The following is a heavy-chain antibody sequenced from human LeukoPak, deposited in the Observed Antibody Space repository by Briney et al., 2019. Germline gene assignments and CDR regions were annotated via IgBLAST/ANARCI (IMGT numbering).Heavy chain of an antibody. CDR3: AKVYGSGSQYGDY. J-gene: IGHJ4*02. CDR1: GSTFSSYW. CDR2: INSDGSST. Sequence: GGSLRLSCAASGSTFSSYWMHWVRQAPGKGLVWVSRINSDGSSTDYADSVKGRFSISRDNAKNTLYLQMNSLRAEDTAVYYCAKVYGSGSQYGDYWGQGTLVTVSS. D-gene: IGHD3-10*01. V-gene: IGHV3-74*01.